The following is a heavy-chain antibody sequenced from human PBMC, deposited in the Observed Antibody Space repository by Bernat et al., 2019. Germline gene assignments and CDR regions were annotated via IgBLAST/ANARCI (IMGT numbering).Heavy chain of an antibody. J-gene: IGHJ4*02. CDR3: AREGFWIAAAFTISPLDY. CDR2: IWYDGSNK. D-gene: IGHD6-13*01. CDR1: GFTFSSYG. Sequence: QVQLVESGGGVVQPGRSLRLSCAASGFTFSSYGMHWVRQAPGKGLEWVAVIWYDGSNKYYADSVKGRFTCPRDKSKNTLYLQRNSLRAEDTAVYYCAREGFWIAAAFTISPLDYWGQGTLVTVPS. V-gene: IGHV3-33*01.